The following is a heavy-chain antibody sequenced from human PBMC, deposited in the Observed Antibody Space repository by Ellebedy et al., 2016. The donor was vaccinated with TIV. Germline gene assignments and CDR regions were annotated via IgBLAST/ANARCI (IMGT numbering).Heavy chain of an antibody. Sequence: AASVKVSCKTSGFTFTNYDINWVRQASGQGPEWMGWMNPKSGDTKYAQKFQGRGTMTWNTSITTAYMELSSLRSDDTAVYYCARGKLRFLESLGDWFDPWGQGTLVTVSS. CDR3: ARGKLRFLESLGDWFDP. CDR1: GFTFTNYD. CDR2: MNPKSGDT. V-gene: IGHV1-8*01. D-gene: IGHD3-3*01. J-gene: IGHJ5*02.